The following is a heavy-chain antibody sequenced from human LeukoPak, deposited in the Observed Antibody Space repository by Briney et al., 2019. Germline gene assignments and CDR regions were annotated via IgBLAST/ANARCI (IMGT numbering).Heavy chain of an antibody. CDR1: GFTFSSYE. V-gene: IGHV3-48*03. D-gene: IGHD6-13*01. CDR2: ISSSGSAI. J-gene: IGHJ4*02. Sequence: GGSLRLSCSVSGFTFSSYEMNWVRQPPRKGLDWVSYISSSGSAIYYADSVRGRFAISRDNAKISLYLQIDSLRAEDTCVYYCARVVIATADYWGQGTLVTVSS. CDR3: ARVVIATADY.